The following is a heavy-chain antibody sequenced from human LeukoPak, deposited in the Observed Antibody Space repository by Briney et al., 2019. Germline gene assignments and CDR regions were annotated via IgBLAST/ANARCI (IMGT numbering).Heavy chain of an antibody. D-gene: IGHD5-24*01. V-gene: IGHV4-34*01. CDR1: GGSFSGYY. J-gene: IGHJ6*02. CDR3: ARGKGMATIYYYGMDV. CDR2: INHSGST. Sequence: SETLSLTCAVYGGSFSGYYWSWIRQPPGKGLEWIGEINHSGSTNYNPSLKSRVTISVDTSKNQFSLKLSSVTAADTAVYYCARGKGMATIYYYGMDVWGQGTTVTVSS.